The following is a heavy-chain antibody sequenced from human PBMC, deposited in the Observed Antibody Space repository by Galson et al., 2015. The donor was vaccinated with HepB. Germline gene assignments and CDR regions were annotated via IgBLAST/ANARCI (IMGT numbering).Heavy chain of an antibody. V-gene: IGHV3-30*02. CDR1: GFTFSSYG. CDR3: AKWTPLIAASYGMDV. Sequence: LRLSCAASGFTFSSYGMHWVRQAPGKGLEWVAFIRYDGSNKYYADSVKGRFTISRDNSKNTLYLQMNSLRAEDTAVYYCAKWTPLIAASYGMDVWGQGTTVTVSS. D-gene: IGHD6-13*01. CDR2: IRYDGSNK. J-gene: IGHJ6*02.